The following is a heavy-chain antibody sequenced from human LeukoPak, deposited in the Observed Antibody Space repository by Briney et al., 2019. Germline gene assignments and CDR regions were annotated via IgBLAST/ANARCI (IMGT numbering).Heavy chain of an antibody. D-gene: IGHD3-10*01. CDR2: IYYSGST. Sequence: SEALSLTCAVYGGSFSGYYWSWIRQPPGKGLEWIGYIYYSGSTYYNPSLKSRVTISVDTSKNQFSLKLSSVTAADTAVYYCARAPENYYGSGSPFDYWGQGTLVTVSS. V-gene: IGHV4-30-4*08. J-gene: IGHJ4*02. CDR3: ARAPENYYGSGSPFDY. CDR1: GGSFSGYY.